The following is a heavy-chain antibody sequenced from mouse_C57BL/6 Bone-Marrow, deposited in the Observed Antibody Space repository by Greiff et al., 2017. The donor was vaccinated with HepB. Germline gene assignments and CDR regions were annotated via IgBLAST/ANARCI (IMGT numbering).Heavy chain of an antibody. CDR2: INPSSGYT. J-gene: IGHJ4*01. CDR3: ARRAYYASGNYYAMDY. D-gene: IGHD1-1*01. Sequence: QVQLKQSGAELARPGASVKMSCKASGYTFTSYTMHWVKQRPGQGLEWIGYINPSSGYTKYNQKFKDKATLTADKSSSTAYMQLSSLTSEDSAVYYCARRAYYASGNYYAMDYWGQGTSVTVSS. V-gene: IGHV1-4*01. CDR1: GYTFTSYT.